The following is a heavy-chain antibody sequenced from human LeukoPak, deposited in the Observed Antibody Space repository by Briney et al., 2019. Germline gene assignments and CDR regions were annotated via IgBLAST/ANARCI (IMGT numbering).Heavy chain of an antibody. J-gene: IGHJ4*02. Sequence: PSETLSLTCAGSGGSIIHHQWHWLRQPPGKGLEWIGYIYYSGSTNYNPSLKSRVTISVDTSKNQFSLKLSSVTAADTAVYYCARDPSPYSSSWYGNFDYWGQGTLVTVSS. D-gene: IGHD6-13*01. CDR1: GGSIIHHQ. V-gene: IGHV4-59*11. CDR3: ARDPSPYSSSWYGNFDY. CDR2: IYYSGST.